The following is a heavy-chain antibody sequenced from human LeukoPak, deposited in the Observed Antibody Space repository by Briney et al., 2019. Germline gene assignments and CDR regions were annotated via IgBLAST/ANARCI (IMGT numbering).Heavy chain of an antibody. J-gene: IGHJ4*02. CDR2: IWYDGSNK. V-gene: IGHV3-33*06. CDR1: GFTFSSYG. CDR3: AKRGVVIRVILVGFHKEAYYFDS. Sequence: GRSLRLSCAASGFTFSSYGMHWVRQAPGKGLEWVAVIWYDGSNKYYADSVKGRFTISRDNSKNTLYLQMNSLRAEDTAVYFCAKRGVVIRVILVGFHKEAYYFDSWGQGALVTVSS. D-gene: IGHD3-22*01.